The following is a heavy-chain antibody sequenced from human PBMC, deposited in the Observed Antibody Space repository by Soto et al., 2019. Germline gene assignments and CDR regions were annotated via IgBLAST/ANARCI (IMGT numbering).Heavy chain of an antibody. V-gene: IGHV3-13*01. CDR1: GFTFSSYD. J-gene: IGHJ6*02. D-gene: IGHD6-13*01. CDR2: IGTAGDT. Sequence: QAGGSLRLSCAASGFTFSSYDMHWVRQATGKGLEWVSAIGTAGDTYYPGSVKGRFTISRENAKNSLYLQMNSLRAGDTAVYYCARAKRPRYSSSWYPDYYYYGMDVWGQGTTVTVSS. CDR3: ARAKRPRYSSSWYPDYYYYGMDV.